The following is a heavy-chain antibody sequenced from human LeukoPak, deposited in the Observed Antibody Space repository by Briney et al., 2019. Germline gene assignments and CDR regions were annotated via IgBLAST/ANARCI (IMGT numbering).Heavy chain of an antibody. Sequence: GGSLRLSCAASGFTFSSYGMHWVRQAPGKGLEWVAAISYDGSNKYYADSVKGRFTISRDNSKNTLYLQMNSLRADDTAVYYCAKAVGHIDYWGQGTLVTVSS. J-gene: IGHJ4*02. CDR3: AKAVGHIDY. CDR1: GFTFSSYG. CDR2: ISYDGSNK. V-gene: IGHV3-30*18.